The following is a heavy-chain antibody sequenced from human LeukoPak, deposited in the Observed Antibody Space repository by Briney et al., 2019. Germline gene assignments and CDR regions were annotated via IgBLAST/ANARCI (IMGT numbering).Heavy chain of an antibody. V-gene: IGHV3-74*01. CDR1: GCTFSTAW. CDR3: AKGGFIAVAGTVVDY. CDR2: INGDGRGI. Sequence: PGGSLRLSCVASGCTFSTAWMHWARQTPGKGLVWVSHINGDGRGISYADDVKGRFTISRDNSKNTLYLQMNSLRAEDTAVYYCAKGGFIAVAGTVVDYWGQGTLVTVSS. J-gene: IGHJ4*02. D-gene: IGHD6-19*01.